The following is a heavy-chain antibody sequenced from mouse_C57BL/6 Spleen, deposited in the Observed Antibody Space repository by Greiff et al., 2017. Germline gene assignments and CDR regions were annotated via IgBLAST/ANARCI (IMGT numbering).Heavy chain of an antibody. D-gene: IGHD4-1*01. CDR3: ARSNWDEDY. Sequence: VQLQQSGPELVKPGASVKKSCKASGYTFTDYNMHWVKQSHGKSLEWIGYINPNNGGTSYNQKFKGKPTLTVNKSSSTAYMELRSLTSEDSAVYYCARSNWDEDYWGQGTTLTVSS. CDR2: INPNNGGT. V-gene: IGHV1-22*01. CDR1: GYTFTDYN. J-gene: IGHJ2*01.